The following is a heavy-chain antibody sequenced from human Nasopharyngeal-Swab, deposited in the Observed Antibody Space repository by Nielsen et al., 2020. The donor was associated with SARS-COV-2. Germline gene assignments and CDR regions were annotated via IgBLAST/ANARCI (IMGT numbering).Heavy chain of an antibody. Sequence: GWSLRLSWAASGFTFSSYSMNWVRQAPGKWLEWVSSISSSSSYIYYADSVKGRFTISRDNAKNSLYLQMNSLRAEDTAVYYCARCLYDSSGYDEILFDYWGQGTLVTVSS. D-gene: IGHD3-22*01. J-gene: IGHJ4*02. CDR2: ISSSSSYI. V-gene: IGHV3-21*01. CDR3: ARCLYDSSGYDEILFDY. CDR1: GFTFSSYS.